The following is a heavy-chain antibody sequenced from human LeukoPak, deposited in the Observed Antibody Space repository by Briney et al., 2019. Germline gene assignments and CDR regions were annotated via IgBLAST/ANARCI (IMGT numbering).Heavy chain of an antibody. V-gene: IGHV5-51*01. CDR1: GYSFTSYW. J-gene: IGHJ3*02. Sequence: GESLKISCKGSGYSFTSYWIGWVRQTPGKGLEWMGIIYPGDSDTRYSPSFQGQVTISADKSISTACLQWRSLKASDTAMYYCARISMVRGVIIAFDIWGQGTMVTVSS. D-gene: IGHD3-10*01. CDR3: ARISMVRGVIIAFDI. CDR2: IYPGDSDT.